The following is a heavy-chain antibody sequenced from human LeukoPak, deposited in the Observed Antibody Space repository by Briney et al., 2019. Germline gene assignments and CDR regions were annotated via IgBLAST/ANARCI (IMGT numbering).Heavy chain of an antibody. J-gene: IGHJ4*02. CDR3: ARPYYYGSGSVSRDY. CDR2: IYSGGST. D-gene: IGHD3-10*01. Sequence: GGSLRLSCAASGFTVSSNYMSWVRQAPGKGLEWVSVIYSGGSTYYADSVKGRFTISRDNSKNTLYLQMNSLRAEDTAVYYSARPYYYGSGSVSRDYWGQGTLVTVSS. CDR1: GFTVSSNY. V-gene: IGHV3-66*04.